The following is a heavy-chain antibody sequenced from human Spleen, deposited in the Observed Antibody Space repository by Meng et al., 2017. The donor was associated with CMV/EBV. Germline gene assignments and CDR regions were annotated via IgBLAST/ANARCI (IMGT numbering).Heavy chain of an antibody. CDR1: GFSLSAYS. V-gene: IGHV3-21*01. CDR2: ITGTSSHT. D-gene: IGHD3-22*01. CDR3: ARDLRIHYYDSSLGY. J-gene: IGHJ4*02. Sequence: GESLKISCAASGFSLSAYSMNWVRQAPGKGPEWVSSITGTSSHTYYADSVKGRFTISRDNSKSTLFLQMNSLRAEDTAVYYCARDLRIHYYDSSLGYWGQGTLVTVSS.